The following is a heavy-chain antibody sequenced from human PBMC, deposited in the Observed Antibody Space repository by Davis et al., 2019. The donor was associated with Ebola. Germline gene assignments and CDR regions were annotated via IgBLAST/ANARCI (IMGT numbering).Heavy chain of an antibody. J-gene: IGHJ6*02. Sequence: LSLTCAPSGFTFISDEMNWVRQAPGKGLEWLSYINSLGNIIYYAYSVKGRFTISRCNAKNSLYLQMNSLRAEDTAVYYCARGAFWSGYHNHYYYYGMDVWGQGTTVTVSS. CDR1: GFTFISDE. CDR2: INSLGNII. CDR3: ARGAFWSGYHNHYYYYGMDV. D-gene: IGHD3-3*01. V-gene: IGHV3-48*03.